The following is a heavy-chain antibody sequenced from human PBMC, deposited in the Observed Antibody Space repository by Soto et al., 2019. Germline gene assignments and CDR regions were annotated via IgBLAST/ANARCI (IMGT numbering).Heavy chain of an antibody. CDR2: ISSSSTI. J-gene: IGHJ4*02. V-gene: IGHV3-48*01. Sequence: GGSLRLSCAASGFTFSSYSMNWVRQAPGKGLEWVSYISSSSTIYYADSVKGRFTISRDNAKNSLYLQMNSLRAEDTAVYYCAREFRYYGSGSYPPGYWGQGTLVTVSS. CDR1: GFTFSSYS. D-gene: IGHD3-10*01. CDR3: AREFRYYGSGSYPPGY.